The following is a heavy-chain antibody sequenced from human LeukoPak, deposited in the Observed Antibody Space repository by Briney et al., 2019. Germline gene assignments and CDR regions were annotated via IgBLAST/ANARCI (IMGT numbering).Heavy chain of an antibody. CDR2: ISAYNGDT. V-gene: IGHV1-18*01. J-gene: IGHJ3*02. CDR1: GYTFTSYG. CDR3: ARGGPAPHRITLIVVASSTDAFDI. D-gene: IGHD3-22*01. Sequence: ASVKVSCKASGYTFTSYGISWVRQAPGQGLEWMGWISAYNGDTNYAQKLQGRVTLTTDTSTSTAYMELRSLRSDDTAVYYCARGGPAPHRITLIVVASSTDAFDIWGQGTMVTVSS.